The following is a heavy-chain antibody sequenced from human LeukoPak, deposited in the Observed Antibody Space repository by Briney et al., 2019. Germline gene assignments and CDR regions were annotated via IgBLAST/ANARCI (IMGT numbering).Heavy chain of an antibody. CDR2: IHSDGST. Sequence: GGSLRLSCAASGLTVSTNYMTWVRQAPGKGLEWVSIIHSDGSTYYADSVKGRFTISRDNYKNTLYLQMNGLRGEDTAMYYCARDLGYFDSSGSHRRRNYFDYWGQGTLVTVSS. CDR1: GLTVSTNY. J-gene: IGHJ4*02. CDR3: ARDLGYFDSSGSHRRRNYFDY. D-gene: IGHD3-22*01. V-gene: IGHV3-53*01.